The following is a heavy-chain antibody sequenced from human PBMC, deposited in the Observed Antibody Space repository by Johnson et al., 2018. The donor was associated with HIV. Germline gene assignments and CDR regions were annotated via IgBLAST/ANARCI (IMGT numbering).Heavy chain of an antibody. CDR2: INSDGSST. CDR3: AKDRSGYSGFPQSGVDAFDI. D-gene: IGHD5-12*01. CDR1: GFTFSSYW. Sequence: VQLVESGGGLVQPGGSLRLSCAASGFTFSSYWMHWVRQAPGKGLVWVSRINSDGSSTSYADSVKGRFTISRDNAKNTLYLQMNSLRAEDTAVYYCAKDRSGYSGFPQSGVDAFDIWGQGTMVTVSS. J-gene: IGHJ3*02. V-gene: IGHV3-74*01.